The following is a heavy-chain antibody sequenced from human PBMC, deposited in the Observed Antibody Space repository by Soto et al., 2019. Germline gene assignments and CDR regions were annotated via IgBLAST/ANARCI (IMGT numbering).Heavy chain of an antibody. Sequence: EVQLVESGGGLVQPGGSLRLSCAASGFTFSSYSMNWVRQAPGKGLEWVSYISSSSSTIYYAGSVKGRFTISRDNAKNSLYLQMNSLRDEDTAVYYCARDHDDAPQLWLIDGAFDIWGQGTMVTVSS. D-gene: IGHD5-18*01. CDR2: ISSSSSTI. CDR1: GFTFSSYS. J-gene: IGHJ3*02. V-gene: IGHV3-48*02. CDR3: ARDHDDAPQLWLIDGAFDI.